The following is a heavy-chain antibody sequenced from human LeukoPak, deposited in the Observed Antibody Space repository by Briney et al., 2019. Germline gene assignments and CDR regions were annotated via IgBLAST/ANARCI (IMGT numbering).Heavy chain of an antibody. CDR2: IYYSGST. J-gene: IGHJ4*02. CDR1: GGSFSSYY. V-gene: IGHV4-59*01. D-gene: IGHD2-21*02. Sequence: PSETLSLTCTVSGGSFSSYYWSWIRQPPGKGLEWIGYIYYSGSTNCNPSLKSRVTISVDTSKNQFSLKLSSVTAADTAVYYCARTPYCGGDCYHDYFDYWGQGTLVTVSS. CDR3: ARTPYCGGDCYHDYFDY.